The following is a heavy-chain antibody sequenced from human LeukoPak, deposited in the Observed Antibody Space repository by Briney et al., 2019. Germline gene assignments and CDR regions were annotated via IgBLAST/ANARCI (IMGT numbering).Heavy chain of an antibody. J-gene: IGHJ4*02. CDR3: ARGVGYYDSSGYSYYFDY. D-gene: IGHD3-22*01. Sequence: GGSLRLSCAASGFTVSSNYMSWVRQAPGKGLEWVSVIYSGGSTYYADSVKGRFTISRDNSKNTLYLQMNSLRAEDTAVYYCARGVGYYDSSGYSYYFDYWGQGTLVTVSS. V-gene: IGHV3-53*01. CDR2: IYSGGST. CDR1: GFTVSSNY.